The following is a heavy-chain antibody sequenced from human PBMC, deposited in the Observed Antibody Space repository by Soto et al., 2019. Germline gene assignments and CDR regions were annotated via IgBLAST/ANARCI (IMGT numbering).Heavy chain of an antibody. CDR1: GYTFTSYD. Sequence: QVQLVQSGAEVKKPGASVKVSCKASGYTFTSYDINWVRQATGQGLEWMGWMNPNSGNTGYAQKFQGRVTMTRNTSISTAYMELSSLRSEDTAVYYCAREGLVWSCYYSHAFDIWGQGTMVTVSS. J-gene: IGHJ3*02. D-gene: IGHD3-3*01. V-gene: IGHV1-8*01. CDR2: MNPNSGNT. CDR3: AREGLVWSCYYSHAFDI.